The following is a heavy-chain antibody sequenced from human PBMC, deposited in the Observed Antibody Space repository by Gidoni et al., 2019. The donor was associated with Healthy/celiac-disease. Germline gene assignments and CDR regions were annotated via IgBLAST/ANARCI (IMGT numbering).Heavy chain of an antibody. CDR3: ARDTFGVVVSWFDP. V-gene: IGHV3-7*03. J-gene: IGHJ5*02. CDR1: GFTFSSYW. D-gene: IGHD3-3*01. CDR2: IKQDGSEK. Sequence: EVQLVESGGGLVQPGGSLRLSCAAFGFTFSSYWMSWVRHAPGKGREWVANIKQDGSEKYYVDSVKGRFTIYRDNAKNSLYLQMNSLRAEDTAVYYCARDTFGVVVSWFDPWGQGTLVTVSA.